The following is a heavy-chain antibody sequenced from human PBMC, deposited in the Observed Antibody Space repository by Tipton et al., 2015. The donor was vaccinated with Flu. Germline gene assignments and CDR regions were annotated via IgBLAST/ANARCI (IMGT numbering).Heavy chain of an antibody. V-gene: IGHV4-61*02. Sequence: TLSLTCTVSGDSITSGNYYWTWIRQSAGKGLEWIGRVSSSGSTRYNPSLKGRATISLGMSRNQFSLKLISVTAADTAVYYCTRGTIYYDSRGFEYYRFGPWGQGSLVSVSS. CDR3: TRGTIYYDSRGFEYYRFGP. D-gene: IGHD3-22*01. J-gene: IGHJ5*02. CDR2: VSSSGST. CDR1: GDSITSGNYY.